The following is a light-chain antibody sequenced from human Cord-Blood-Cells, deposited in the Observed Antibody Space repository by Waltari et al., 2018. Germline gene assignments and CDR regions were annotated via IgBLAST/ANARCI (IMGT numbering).Light chain of an antibody. CDR2: AAS. Sequence: DIQMTQSPSSLSASVGDRVTITCRASQSISSYLNWYQQKPGKAPKLLIYAASSLQSGVPSRFSGSGSGTDFTLTISSPQPEDFATYYCQQSYSTPPIPFGQGTRLEIK. J-gene: IGKJ5*01. CDR1: QSISSY. V-gene: IGKV1-39*01. CDR3: QQSYSTPPIP.